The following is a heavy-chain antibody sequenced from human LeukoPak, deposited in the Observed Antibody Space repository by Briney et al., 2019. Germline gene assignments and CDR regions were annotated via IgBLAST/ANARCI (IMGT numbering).Heavy chain of an antibody. Sequence: GESLKISCKGSGYTFTAYWIGWVRQMPGKGLEWMGIIYPGDSYTTYSPSFQGQVTISADKSINTAYLQWSSLQASDTAMYYCARTADISTGFGSDYWGQGTLVIVSS. D-gene: IGHD3-9*01. CDR1: GYTFTAYW. CDR3: ARTADISTGFGSDY. V-gene: IGHV5-51*01. J-gene: IGHJ4*02. CDR2: IYPGDSYT.